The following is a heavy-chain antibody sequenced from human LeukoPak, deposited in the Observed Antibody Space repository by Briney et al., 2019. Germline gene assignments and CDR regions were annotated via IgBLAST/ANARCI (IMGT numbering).Heavy chain of an antibody. Sequence: ASVKVSCKASGYTFTGYYMHWVRQAPGQGLEWMGWINPNSGGTNYAQKFQGRVTMTRDTSISTAYMELSRLRSDDTAVYYCARHFTREPLRYASNWFVVWGQGTLVTVSS. J-gene: IGHJ5*02. CDR2: INPNSGGT. V-gene: IGHV1-2*02. CDR1: GYTFTGYY. D-gene: IGHD2-2*01. CDR3: ARHFTREPLRYASNWFVV.